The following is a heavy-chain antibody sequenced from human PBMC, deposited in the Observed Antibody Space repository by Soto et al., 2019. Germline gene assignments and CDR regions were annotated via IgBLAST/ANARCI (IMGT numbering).Heavy chain of an antibody. CDR1: GFSFSSYN. Sequence: QVQLVESGGGVVQPGRSLRLSCAASGFSFSSYNMHWVRQAPGKGLEWVAVIWYDGSNKYYTDSVKGRFTISRDNSKSTLYLQMNSLRAEDTAVYYCARWPGGDDFWSDPYGMDVWGQGTTVSVSS. J-gene: IGHJ6*02. D-gene: IGHD3-3*01. CDR2: IWYDGSNK. CDR3: ARWPGGDDFWSDPYGMDV. V-gene: IGHV3-33*01.